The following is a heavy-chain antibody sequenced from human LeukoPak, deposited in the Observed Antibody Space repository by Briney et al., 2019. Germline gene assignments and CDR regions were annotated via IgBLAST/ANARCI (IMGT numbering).Heavy chain of an antibody. CDR3: ARGSLAGAYCGGDCFPLFDY. V-gene: IGHV4-31*03. Sequence: SQTLSLTCTVPGGSISSGDYYWSWIRQHPGKGLEWIGYIYYSGSTYYSPSLKSRVTISRDTSKNQFSLKLSSVTAADTAVYYCARGSLAGAYCGGDCFPLFDYWGQGTLVTVSS. J-gene: IGHJ4*02. CDR1: GGSISSGDYY. D-gene: IGHD2-21*02. CDR2: IYYSGST.